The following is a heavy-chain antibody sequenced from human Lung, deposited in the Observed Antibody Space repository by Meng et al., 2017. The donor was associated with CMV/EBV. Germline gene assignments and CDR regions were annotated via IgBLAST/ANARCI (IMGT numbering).Heavy chain of an antibody. Sequence: SVXVSXXASGYTFNNYGVTWVRQAPGQGLEWMGWISGNNGNTNYAQNLKDRVTMTTDTSMSTAYMELRSLRSDDAAVYYCARESRYDFWSGSPPYYFGMDVWGRGTTVTVSS. CDR3: ARESRYDFWSGSPPYYFGMDV. D-gene: IGHD3-3*01. J-gene: IGHJ6*02. CDR2: ISGNNGNT. V-gene: IGHV1-18*01. CDR1: GYTFNNYG.